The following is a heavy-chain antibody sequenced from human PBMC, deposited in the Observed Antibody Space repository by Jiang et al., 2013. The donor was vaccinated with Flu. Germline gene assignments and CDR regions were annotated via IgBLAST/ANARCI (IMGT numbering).Heavy chain of an antibody. CDR3: ARHSVLAIYGFDV. J-gene: IGHJ3*01. V-gene: IGHV4-59*08. Sequence: LLKPSETLSLTYTVSGDSISSYYWSLIRQSPGKGLEWIGYIYHSGSTNYNPSLKSRVTISMDTSKNQVSLRLRSVTAADTAVYYCARHSVLAIYGFDVWGQGIMVTVSS. CDR1: GDSISSYY. CDR2: IYHSGST. D-gene: IGHD2-8*02.